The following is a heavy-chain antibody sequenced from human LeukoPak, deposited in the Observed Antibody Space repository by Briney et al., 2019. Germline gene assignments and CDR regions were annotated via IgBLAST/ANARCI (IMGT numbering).Heavy chain of an antibody. J-gene: IGHJ4*02. CDR3: AKDRTLEYSSSSGLDY. CDR2: ISWDGGST. CDR1: GFTFSSYS. D-gene: IGHD6-6*01. Sequence: GGSLRLSCAASGFTFSSYSMNWVRQAPGKGLEWVSLISWDGGSTYYADSVKGRFTISRDNSKNSLYLQMNSLRTEDTALYYCAKDRTLEYSSSSGLDYWGQGTLVTVSS. V-gene: IGHV3-43*01.